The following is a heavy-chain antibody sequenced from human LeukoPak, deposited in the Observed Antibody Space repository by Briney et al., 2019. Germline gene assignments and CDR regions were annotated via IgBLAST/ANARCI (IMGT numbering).Heavy chain of an antibody. V-gene: IGHV3-30*02. CDR2: IRYDGSNK. CDR1: GFTFSSYG. Sequence: GGSLRLSCAASGFTFSSYGMHWVRQAPGKGLEWVAFIRYDGSNKYYVDSVKGRFTISRDNSKNTLYLQMNSLRAEDTAVYYCAKDPDNVWGSYRYFPGGDWGQGTLVTVSS. D-gene: IGHD3-16*02. J-gene: IGHJ4*02. CDR3: AKDPDNVWGSYRYFPGGD.